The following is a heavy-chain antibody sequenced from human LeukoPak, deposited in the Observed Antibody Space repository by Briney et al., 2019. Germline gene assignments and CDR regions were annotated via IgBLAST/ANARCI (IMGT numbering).Heavy chain of an antibody. CDR3: AKVDSYYYDSSGYYIPDY. CDR2: IYSGGST. J-gene: IGHJ4*02. D-gene: IGHD3-22*01. CDR1: GFTVSSNY. Sequence: GSLRLSCAASGFTVSSNYMRWVRQAPGKGLEWVSVIYSGGSTYYADSVKGRFTISRDNSKNTLYLQMNSLRAEDTAVYYCAKVDSYYYDSSGYYIPDYWGQGTLVTVSS. V-gene: IGHV3-66*01.